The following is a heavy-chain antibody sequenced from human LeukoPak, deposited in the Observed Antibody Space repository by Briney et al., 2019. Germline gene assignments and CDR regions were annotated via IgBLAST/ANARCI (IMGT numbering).Heavy chain of an antibody. CDR3: ARHFPSDRQWLVLNWAFDI. CDR1: GGSISSGDYY. D-gene: IGHD6-19*01. CDR2: ISYSGST. J-gene: IGHJ3*02. V-gene: IGHV4-30-4*08. Sequence: SSETLSLTCTVSGGSISSGDYYWSWIRQPPGKGLEWIGYISYSGSTYYNPSLKSRLTISVDTSKNQFSLKLSSVTAADTAVYYCARHFPSDRQWLVLNWAFDIWGQGTMVTVSS.